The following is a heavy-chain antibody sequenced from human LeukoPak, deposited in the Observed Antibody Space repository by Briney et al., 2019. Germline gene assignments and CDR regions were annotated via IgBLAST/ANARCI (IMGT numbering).Heavy chain of an antibody. CDR2: ISFDGSDA. J-gene: IGHJ4*02. V-gene: IGHV3-74*01. CDR3: ARDVGAADAGFDY. D-gene: IGHD6-13*01. Sequence: PGGSLRLSCAASGFTFSGFWMHWVRQAPGKGLVWVSCISFDGSDATYADSVKGRFTISRDNSKNTLSLQMNSLRAEDTAVYYCARDVGAADAGFDYWGQGTLVTVSS. CDR1: GFTFSGFW.